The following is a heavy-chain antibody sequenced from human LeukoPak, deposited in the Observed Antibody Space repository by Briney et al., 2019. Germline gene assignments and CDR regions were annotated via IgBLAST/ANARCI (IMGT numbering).Heavy chain of an antibody. J-gene: IGHJ4*02. CDR1: GFTFSDYY. V-gene: IGHV3-11*01. D-gene: IGHD1-1*01. Sequence: GGSLRLSCAASGFTFSDYYMSWIRQAPGKGLEWVSYISSCAGTTYSADSVKGRFTISRDNAKKSLYLQMNNLRAEDTAVYYCARDRGTWNDDGFDYWGQGTLVTVSS. CDR2: ISSCAGTT. CDR3: ARDRGTWNDDGFDY.